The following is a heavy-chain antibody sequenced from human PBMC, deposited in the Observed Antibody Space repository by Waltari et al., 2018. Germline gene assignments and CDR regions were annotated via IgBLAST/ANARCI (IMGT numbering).Heavy chain of an antibody. CDR2: IYSAGTT. D-gene: IGHD6-25*01. CDR1: GFTVSSNY. Sequence: DVELVESGGGLIQPGGSLRLSCAASGFTVSSNYMTWVRQAPGKGLEWVSVIYSAGTTYYADSLKGRFTISRDNSKNTLYLQMNSLRGEDTAVYYCARGRLDGYYYYYMDVWGKGTTVTVSS. V-gene: IGHV3-53*01. CDR3: ARGRLDGYYYYYMDV. J-gene: IGHJ6*03.